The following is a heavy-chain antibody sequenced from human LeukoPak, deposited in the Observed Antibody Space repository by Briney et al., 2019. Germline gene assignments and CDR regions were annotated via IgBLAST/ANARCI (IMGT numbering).Heavy chain of an antibody. J-gene: IGHJ4*02. D-gene: IGHD3-9*01. Sequence: SETLSLTCAVYGGSFSGYYWSWIRQPPGKGVEWIGEINHSGSTNYNPSLKSRVTISVDTSKNQFSLKLSSVTAADTAVYYCARGTSYDILTGYSDYWGQGTLVTVSS. V-gene: IGHV4-34*01. CDR3: ARGTSYDILTGYSDY. CDR2: INHSGST. CDR1: GGSFSGYY.